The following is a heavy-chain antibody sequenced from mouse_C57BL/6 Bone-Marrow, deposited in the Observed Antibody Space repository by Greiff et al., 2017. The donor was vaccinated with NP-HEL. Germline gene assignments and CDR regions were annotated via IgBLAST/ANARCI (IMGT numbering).Heavy chain of an antibody. D-gene: IGHD4-1*01. J-gene: IGHJ4*01. CDR2: INPNNGGT. V-gene: IGHV1-26*01. CDR1: GYTFTDYY. CDR3: ARWDSPYYYAMDY. Sequence: EVQLQQSGPELVKPGASVKISCKASGYTFTDYYMNWVKQSHGKSLEWIGDINPNNGGTSYNQKFKGKATLTVDKSSSTAYMELRSLTSEDSAVYYCARWDSPYYYAMDYWGQGTSVTVSS.